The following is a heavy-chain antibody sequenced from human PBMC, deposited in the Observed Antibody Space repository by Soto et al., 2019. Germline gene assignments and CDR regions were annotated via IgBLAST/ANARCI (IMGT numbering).Heavy chain of an antibody. Sequence: QITLKESGPTLVKPTQTLTLTCTFSAFSLSTGGVGVGWIRQPPGKALEWLGLIYCDEDKHYSPSLRSRLTNTNDTSNTRLVLTMTNRDPVDTATYCCIQSRCGGDYLQSYAYSYSSGMDVWGQGTTVNFSS. J-gene: IGHJ6*02. V-gene: IGHV2-5*02. CDR3: IQSRCGGDYLQSYAYSYSSGMDV. D-gene: IGHD2-21*02. CDR1: AFSLSTGGVG. CDR2: IYCDEDK.